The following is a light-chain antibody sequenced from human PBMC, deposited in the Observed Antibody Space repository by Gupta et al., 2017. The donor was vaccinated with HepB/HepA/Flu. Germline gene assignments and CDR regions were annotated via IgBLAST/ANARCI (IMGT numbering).Light chain of an antibody. CDR1: QSIVSY. V-gene: IGKV1-39*01. CDR3: QQRNSIPIT. Sequence: DIQMTQSPSSLSASVGDRVTITCRASQSIVSYLNWYQQKPGKAPKLLIYAASRLKSGVSSRFSGSGYGTDFTLTISSRQPEDFANYYCQQRNSIPITFGRGTXVDIK. J-gene: IGKJ4*01. CDR2: AAS.